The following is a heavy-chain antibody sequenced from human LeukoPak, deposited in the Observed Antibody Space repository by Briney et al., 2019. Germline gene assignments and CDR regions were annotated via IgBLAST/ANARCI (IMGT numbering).Heavy chain of an antibody. J-gene: IGHJ6*02. CDR2: IRSKAYGGTT. Sequence: GGSLRLSCTASVFTFGDYAMSWVRQAPGKGLEWVGFIRSKAYGGTTEYAASVKGRFTISRDDSKSIAYLQMNSLKTEDTAVYYCTRDPPGGYEYYYYGMDVWGQGTTVTVSS. V-gene: IGHV3-49*04. CDR3: TRDPPGGYEYYYYGMDV. CDR1: VFTFGDYA. D-gene: IGHD5-12*01.